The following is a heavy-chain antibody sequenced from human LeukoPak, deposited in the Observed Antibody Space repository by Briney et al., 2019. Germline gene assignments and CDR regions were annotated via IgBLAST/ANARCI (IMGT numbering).Heavy chain of an antibody. J-gene: IGHJ3*02. V-gene: IGHV4-34*01. Sequence: PSETLSLTCAVYGGSFSGYYWSWIRQPPGKGLEWIGEINHSGSTNYNPSLKSRVTISVDTSKNQFSLKLSSVTATDTAVYYCARVSLRDIVAVPAAGAYAFDIWGQGTMVTVSS. CDR1: GGSFSGYY. CDR2: INHSGST. D-gene: IGHD2-2*01. CDR3: ARVSLRDIVAVPAAGAYAFDI.